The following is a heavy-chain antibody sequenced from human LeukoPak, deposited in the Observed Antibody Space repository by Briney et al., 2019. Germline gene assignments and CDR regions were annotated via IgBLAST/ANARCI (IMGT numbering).Heavy chain of an antibody. V-gene: IGHV5-10-1*01. J-gene: IGHJ6*02. CDR3: ARSRDPIYGMDV. CDR1: GYSFTSYW. Sequence: GESLKISCKGSGYSFTSYWISWVRQMPGRGLEWMGRIDPSDSYTNYSPSFQGHVTISADKSISTAYLQWSSLKASDTAMYYCARSRDPIYGMDVWGQGTTVTVSS. CDR2: IDPSDSYT.